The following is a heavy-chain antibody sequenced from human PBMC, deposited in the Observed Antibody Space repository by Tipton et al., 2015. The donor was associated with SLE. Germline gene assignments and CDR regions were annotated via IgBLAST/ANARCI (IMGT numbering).Heavy chain of an antibody. CDR2: INHSGST. Sequence: TLSLTCAVYGGSFSGYYWSWIRQHPGKGLEWIGEINHSGSTNYNPSLKSRVTISVDTSKNQFSLKLSSVTAADTAVYYCARVGCSGGSCYVDYWGQGTLVTVSS. CDR1: GGSFSGYY. J-gene: IGHJ4*02. D-gene: IGHD2-15*01. V-gene: IGHV4-34*01. CDR3: ARVGCSGGSCYVDY.